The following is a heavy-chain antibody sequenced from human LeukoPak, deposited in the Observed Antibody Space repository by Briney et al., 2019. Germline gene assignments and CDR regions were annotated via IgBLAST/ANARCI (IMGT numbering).Heavy chain of an antibody. Sequence: GGSLRLSCAASGFTFSRYSLNWVRQAPGKGLEWVSGITGRSTYYADSVKGRFTISRDISKNTLYVQMNSLRAEDTAVYYCAKVVGTSGWYFDYWGQGTLVTVSS. D-gene: IGHD1-1*01. CDR3: AKVVGTSGWYFDY. CDR2: ITGRST. V-gene: IGHV3-23*01. CDR1: GFTFSRYS. J-gene: IGHJ4*02.